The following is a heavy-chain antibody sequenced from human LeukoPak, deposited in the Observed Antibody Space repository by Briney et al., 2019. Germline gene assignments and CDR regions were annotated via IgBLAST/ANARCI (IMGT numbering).Heavy chain of an antibody. CDR1: GGSFSDYY. CDR3: ARGPWLGYDY. V-gene: IGHV4-34*01. D-gene: IGHD5-12*01. J-gene: IGHJ4*02. Sequence: PSETLSLTCAVYGGSFSDYYWNWIRQPPGKGLEWIGEINHSGSTNYNPSLKSRVTISVDTSKNHFSLKLSSVTAADTAVYYCARGPWLGYDYWGQGTLVTVSS. CDR2: INHSGST.